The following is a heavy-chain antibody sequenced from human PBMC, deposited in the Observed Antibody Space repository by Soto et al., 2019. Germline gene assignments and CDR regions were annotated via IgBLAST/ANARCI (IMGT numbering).Heavy chain of an antibody. D-gene: IGHD2-15*01. V-gene: IGHV3-15*01. CDR1: GFTFSNAW. CDR2: IKSKTDGGTT. Sequence: EVQLVESGGGLVKPGGSLRLSCAASGFTFSNAWMSWVRQAPGKGLEWVGRIKSKTDGGTTDYAAPAKGRFTISRDDSQNTLYLQMNSLKTEDPAVYYCTTDTPPDPAPFDYWGQGTLVTVSS. J-gene: IGHJ4*02. CDR3: TTDTPPDPAPFDY.